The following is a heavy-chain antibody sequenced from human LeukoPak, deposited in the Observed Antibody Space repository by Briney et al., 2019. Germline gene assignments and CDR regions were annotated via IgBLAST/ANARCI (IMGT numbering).Heavy chain of an antibody. CDR1: GGSFSTSG. J-gene: IGHJ6*03. Sequence: EASVKFSCKASGGSFSTSGFSWMRQAPGQGLEWMGGVIPIYGTPSYAQKFQGKVTITTDESTSTVYMELSSLRSEDTAVYYCARDHWGIVENGYDYFYYDMDVWGKGTTVTVSS. CDR2: VIPIYGTP. D-gene: IGHD7-27*01. CDR3: ARDHWGIVENGYDYFYYDMDV. V-gene: IGHV1-69*05.